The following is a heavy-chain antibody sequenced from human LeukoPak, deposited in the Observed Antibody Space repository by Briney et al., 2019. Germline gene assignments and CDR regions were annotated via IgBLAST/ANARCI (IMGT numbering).Heavy chain of an antibody. CDR3: ARGGGNSHYYYYGMDV. Sequence: SETLSLTCTVSGGSISSSYYYWGWIRQPPGKGLEWIGSIYFSESTSYNPSLKSRVTIFVETSKNQFSLKLSSVTAADTAVYYCARGGGNSHYYYYGMDVWGQGTTVTVSS. J-gene: IGHJ6*02. CDR2: IYFSEST. V-gene: IGHV4-39*07. D-gene: IGHD4-23*01. CDR1: GGSISSSYYY.